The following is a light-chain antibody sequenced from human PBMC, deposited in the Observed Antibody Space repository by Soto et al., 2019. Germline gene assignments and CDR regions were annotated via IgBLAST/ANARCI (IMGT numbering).Light chain of an antibody. CDR1: QSITNW. J-gene: IGKJ3*01. CDR3: QQYNSYYPLT. Sequence: DIQMTQSPSTLSASVGDRVTITCRASQSITNWLAWYQQKPGKAPKLLVYDASSLESGVPSRFSGSGSGTEFTLTISSLQPDDFAIYYCQQYNSYYPLTFGPGTKVDIK. V-gene: IGKV1-5*01. CDR2: DAS.